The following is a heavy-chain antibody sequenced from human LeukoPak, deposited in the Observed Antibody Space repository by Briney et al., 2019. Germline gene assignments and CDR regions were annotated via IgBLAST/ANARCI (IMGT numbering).Heavy chain of an antibody. D-gene: IGHD3-16*01. CDR3: ARRASEPRITFGGPSAFDI. CDR1: GFTFTTYW. J-gene: IGHJ3*02. Sequence: PGGSLRLSCAASGFTFTTYWMSWVRQAPGKGLEWVANIKQDGSEKYYVDSVKGRFTISRDNAKNSLYLQMNSLRAEDTAVYYCARRASEPRITFGGPSAFDIWGQGTMVTVSS. CDR2: IKQDGSEK. V-gene: IGHV3-7*01.